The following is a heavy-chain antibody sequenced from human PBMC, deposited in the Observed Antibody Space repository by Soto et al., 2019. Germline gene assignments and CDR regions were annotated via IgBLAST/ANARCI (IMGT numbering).Heavy chain of an antibody. CDR3: ARGRYGDY. J-gene: IGHJ4*02. CDR2: ISAHNGNT. Sequence: QVHLVQSGAEVKKPGASVKVSCQASGYAFTTYGITWVRQAPGQGLEWMGWISAHNGNTNYAQKLQGRVTVTRDTSTSTAYMELRGLGSDDTAVYYWARGRYGDYWGQGALVTVSS. D-gene: IGHD1-1*01. CDR1: GYAFTTYG. V-gene: IGHV1-18*01.